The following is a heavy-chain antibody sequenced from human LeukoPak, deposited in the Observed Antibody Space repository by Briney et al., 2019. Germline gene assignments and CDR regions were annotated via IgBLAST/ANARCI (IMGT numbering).Heavy chain of an antibody. J-gene: IGHJ4*02. Sequence: GGPLRLSCAASGFTFSSYAMRGVRRAPDKGLVGGAGISYDGSDNYYADSVKGRFTISRDNSKNTLYLQMNSLRADDTAVYYCARAVYRSGGYYFDYWGQGTLVIVSS. CDR2: ISYDGSDN. CDR1: GFTFSSYA. V-gene: IGHV3-30*04. D-gene: IGHD6-19*01. CDR3: ARAVYRSGGYYFDY.